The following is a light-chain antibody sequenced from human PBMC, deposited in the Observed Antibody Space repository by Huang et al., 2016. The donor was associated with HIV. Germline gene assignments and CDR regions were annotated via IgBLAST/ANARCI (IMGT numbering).Light chain of an antibody. CDR1: KSVSTN. CDR3: QQYNNWLLS. Sequence: EIVMTQSPATLSLSPGERATLSCRANKSVSTNLAWYHKRLGQAPRLLIYGSSTRASGIPARFSGSGSGTDFTLTISSLQSEDVALYFCQQYNNWLLSFGGGTKVDI. J-gene: IGKJ4*01. CDR2: GSS. V-gene: IGKV3-15*01.